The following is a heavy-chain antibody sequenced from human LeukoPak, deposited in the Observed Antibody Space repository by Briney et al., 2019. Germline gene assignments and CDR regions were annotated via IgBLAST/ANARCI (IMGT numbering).Heavy chain of an antibody. CDR2: IYYSGSS. J-gene: IGHJ5*02. D-gene: IGHD3-10*01. CDR3: ARGGYYGSGNDFRFDP. V-gene: IGHV4-39*07. Sequence: PSETLSLTCTVSGGSISSSSYYWGWIRQPRGKGLEWIGSIYYSGSSYYNPSLKSRVTISVDTSKNQFSLKLNSVTAADTAVYYCARGGYYGSGNDFRFDPWGQGTLVTVSS. CDR1: GGSISSSSYY.